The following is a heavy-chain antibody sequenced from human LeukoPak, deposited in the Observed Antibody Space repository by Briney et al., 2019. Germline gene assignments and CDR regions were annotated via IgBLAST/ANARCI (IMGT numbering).Heavy chain of an antibody. CDR1: GGSISGGSFY. Sequence: LSLTCTVSGGSISGGSFYWTWIRQPAGKGLEWIGRIYASGSTNYNSSLKSRVTISVDTSKNQFSLKLSSVTAADTAVYYCARMGYDSGGSEYYYYYGMDVWGQGTTVTVSS. D-gene: IGHD3-22*01. V-gene: IGHV4-61*02. CDR2: IYASGST. J-gene: IGHJ6*02. CDR3: ARMGYDSGGSEYYYYYGMDV.